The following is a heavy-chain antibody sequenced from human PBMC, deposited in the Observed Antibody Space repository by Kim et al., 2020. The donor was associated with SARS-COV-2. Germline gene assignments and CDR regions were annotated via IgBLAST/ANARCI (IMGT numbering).Heavy chain of an antibody. CDR3: ARGRFCSSSNCYSYMDV. V-gene: IGHV3-30*07. D-gene: IGHD2-2*01. Sequence: VKGRLTISRDNSKNTLYLQMNSLRAEDTAVYFCARGRFCSSSNCYSYMDVWGKGTTVIVSS. J-gene: IGHJ6*03.